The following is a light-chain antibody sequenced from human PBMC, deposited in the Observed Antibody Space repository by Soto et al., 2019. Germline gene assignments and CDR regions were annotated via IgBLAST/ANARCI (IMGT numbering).Light chain of an antibody. J-gene: IGLJ1*01. CDR3: ATWDDRLNVYV. Sequence: QSVLTQPPSASGTPGQRVTISCSGSSSNIGSNTVNWYQQLPGTAPKLLIFSNNLRPAGVPDRLSGSKSGTSASLAISGLQSEDEADYYCATWDDRLNVYVFGTRTKRTVL. CDR1: SSNIGSNT. V-gene: IGLV1-44*01. CDR2: SNN.